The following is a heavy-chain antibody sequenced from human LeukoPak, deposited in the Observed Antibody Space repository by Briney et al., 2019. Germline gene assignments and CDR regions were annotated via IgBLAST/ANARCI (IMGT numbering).Heavy chain of an antibody. CDR1: GYTFTSYG. CDR3: ARAGRYYDSSGYYSDY. D-gene: IGHD3-22*01. CDR2: ISAYNGNT. J-gene: IGHJ4*02. Sequence: GASVKVSCKASGYTFTSYGISWVRQAPGQGLEWMGWISAYNGNTNYAQKLQGRVTMTTDTSTSTAYMELRSLRSDDTAVYYCARAGRYYDSSGYYSDYWGQGTLVTVSS. V-gene: IGHV1-18*01.